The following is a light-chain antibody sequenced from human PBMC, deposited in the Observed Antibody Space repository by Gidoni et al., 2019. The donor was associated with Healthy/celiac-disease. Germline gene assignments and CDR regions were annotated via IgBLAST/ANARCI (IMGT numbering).Light chain of an antibody. V-gene: IGKV3-20*01. CDR3: QQYGSSPT. CDR2: GAS. CDR1: QSVSSSY. Sequence: EVVLTQSPGTLSLSPGERATLSCRASQSVSSSYLAWYQQKPGQAPRLLIYGASSRATDIPDRFSGSGSGTDFTLTISRLEPGDFAVYYGQQYGSSPTFGQGTKVEIK. J-gene: IGKJ1*01.